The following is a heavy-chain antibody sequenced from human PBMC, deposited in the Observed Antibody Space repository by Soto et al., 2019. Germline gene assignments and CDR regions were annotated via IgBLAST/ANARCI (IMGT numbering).Heavy chain of an antibody. D-gene: IGHD5-18*01. CDR2: IYYSGST. Sequence: TLSLTCTVSGGSIRSVYYYWSWIRQPPGKGLEWIGYIYYSGSTYYNPSLKSRVTISVDTSKNQFSLKLSSVTAADTAVYYCASNSCGYTFYDYWGQGTLVIVSS. CDR3: ASNSCGYTFYDY. J-gene: IGHJ4*02. CDR1: GGSIRSVYYY. V-gene: IGHV4-30-4*01.